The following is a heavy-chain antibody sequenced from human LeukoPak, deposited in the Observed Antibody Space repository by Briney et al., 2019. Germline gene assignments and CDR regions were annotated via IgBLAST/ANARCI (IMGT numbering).Heavy chain of an antibody. Sequence: ASVKVSCKASGYTFTDCYLNWVRQAPGQGLEWMGWINPDSGGTTYAQKFQGRVTMTRDTSISTVHMELSRLRSDDTAVYYCAREAGSSWGLDYWGQGTLVTVSS. D-gene: IGHD6-13*01. V-gene: IGHV1-2*02. CDR3: AREAGSSWGLDY. CDR1: GYTFTDCY. J-gene: IGHJ4*02. CDR2: INPDSGGT.